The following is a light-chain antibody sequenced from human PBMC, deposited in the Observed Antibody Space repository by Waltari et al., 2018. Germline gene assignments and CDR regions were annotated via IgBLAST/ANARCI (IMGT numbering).Light chain of an antibody. CDR3: QQYDSYPLT. V-gene: IGKV1-5*03. Sequence: DVQLTQSPSTLSASVGDRVTITCRASQSVTDWVAWYHQKPGGTPSLLIYKASTLQTGGPSRFSGGGSGTEFTLTISGVLPDDFGTYYCQQYDSYPLTFGGGTKIDI. CDR1: QSVTDW. J-gene: IGKJ4*01. CDR2: KAS.